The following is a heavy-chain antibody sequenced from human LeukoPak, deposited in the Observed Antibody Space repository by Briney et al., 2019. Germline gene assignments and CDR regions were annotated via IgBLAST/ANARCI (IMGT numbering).Heavy chain of an antibody. CDR2: ISGSGGST. D-gene: IGHD3-3*01. V-gene: IGHV3-23*01. CDR1: GFTFSSYA. J-gene: IGHJ4*02. Sequence: GGSLRLSCAASGFTFSSYAMSWVRQAPGKGLEWVSAISGSGGSTYYADSVKGRFTISRDNSKNTLYLQMNSLRAEDTAVYYCAKDIGDFWSGPIDYWGQGTLVTVPS. CDR3: AKDIGDFWSGPIDY.